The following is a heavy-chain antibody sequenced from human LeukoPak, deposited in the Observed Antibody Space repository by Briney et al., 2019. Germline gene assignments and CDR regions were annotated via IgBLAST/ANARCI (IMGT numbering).Heavy chain of an antibody. CDR3: TTRVVTTNDY. J-gene: IGHJ4*02. D-gene: IGHD2-21*02. CDR2: VKTKSEGVTT. CDR1: RFTFNNAW. V-gene: IGHV3-15*01. Sequence: GGSLRLSCAASRFTFNNAWMNWVRQAPGRGLEWVGRVKTKSEGVTTDYPAPVKGRFAISRDDSKTTLYLQMNSLKTEDTAVYYCTTRVVTTNDYWGQGTLVTVSS.